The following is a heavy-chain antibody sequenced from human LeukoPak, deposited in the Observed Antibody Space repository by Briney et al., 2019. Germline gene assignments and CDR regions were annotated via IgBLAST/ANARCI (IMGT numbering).Heavy chain of an antibody. V-gene: IGHV2-5*02. CDR2: IYWDDDK. CDR1: GYSLSTSGVG. Sequence: ESGPTLVKPTQTLTLICTFSGYSLSTSGVGVGWIRHHPGKALEWLALIYWDDDKRYSPSLKSRLTITKDTYRNQVDLRMTNMDPVDTATYYCAHRLPGSSGWYFDYWGQGTLVTVSS. J-gene: IGHJ4*02. CDR3: AHRLPGSSGWYFDY. D-gene: IGHD6-19*01.